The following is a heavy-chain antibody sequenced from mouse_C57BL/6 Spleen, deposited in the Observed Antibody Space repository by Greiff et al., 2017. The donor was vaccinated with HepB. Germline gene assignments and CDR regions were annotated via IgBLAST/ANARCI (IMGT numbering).Heavy chain of an antibody. Sequence: EVKLMESGGGLVKPGGSLKLSCAASGFTFSDYGMHWVRQAPEKGLEWVAYISSGSSTIYYADTVKGRFTISRDNAKNTLFLQMTSLRSEDTAMYYCARKRHHWYFDVWGTGTTVTVSS. CDR3: ARKRHHWYFDV. J-gene: IGHJ1*03. CDR1: GFTFSDYG. V-gene: IGHV5-17*01. D-gene: IGHD3-2*01. CDR2: ISSGSSTI.